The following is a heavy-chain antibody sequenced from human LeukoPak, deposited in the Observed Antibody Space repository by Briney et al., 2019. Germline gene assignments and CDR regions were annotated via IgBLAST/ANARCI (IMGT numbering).Heavy chain of an antibody. CDR3: AKAGTGTNMIFDY. J-gene: IGHJ4*02. Sequence: GGSLRLSCAASGFTFDDYAMHWVRQAPAKGLEWVSALSSSGGDTFYADSVKGRFTISRDTSKNTLYLQMYSLRAEDTAVYYCAKAGTGTNMIFDYWGQGTLVTVSS. D-gene: IGHD1-1*01. CDR2: LSSSGGDT. V-gene: IGHV3-23*01. CDR1: GFTFDDYA.